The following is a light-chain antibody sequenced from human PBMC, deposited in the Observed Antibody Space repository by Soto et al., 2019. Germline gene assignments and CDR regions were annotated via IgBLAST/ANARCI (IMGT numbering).Light chain of an antibody. CDR1: TSDIGAYNS. V-gene: IGLV2-14*01. CDR2: EVS. Sequence: QSALTQPASVSGSPGQSITISGTGTTSDIGAYNSVSWYQQHPGKAPKLMIYEVSNRPSGVSNRFSASKSGNTASPTISGLQAEDEAAYYCISRTTNNPNVFGTGTKLTVL. CDR3: ISRTTNNPNV. J-gene: IGLJ1*01.